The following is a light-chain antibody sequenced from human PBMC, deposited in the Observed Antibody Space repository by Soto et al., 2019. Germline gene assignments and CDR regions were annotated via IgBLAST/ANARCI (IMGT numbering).Light chain of an antibody. CDR3: QQYNSYSWT. CDR2: DAS. J-gene: IGKJ1*01. CDR1: QSISSW. V-gene: IGKV1-5*01. Sequence: DIQMTQSPSTLSASVGDRVTITCRASQSISSWLAWYQQKPGQAPKLLIYDASSLESGVPSRFSGSGSGTEFTLTISSLQPDDFATYYCQQYNSYSWTFGQGTKVQI.